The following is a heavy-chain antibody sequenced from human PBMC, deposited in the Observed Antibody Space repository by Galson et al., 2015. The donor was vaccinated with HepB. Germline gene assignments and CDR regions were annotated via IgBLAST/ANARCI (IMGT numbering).Heavy chain of an antibody. D-gene: IGHD4-23*01. Sequence: SLRLSCAASGFTFSSYAMHWVRQAPGKGLEWVAVISYDGSNKYYADSVKGRFTISRDNSKNTLYLQMNSLTAEDTAVYYCARGGNSGSFDYWGQGTLVTVSS. CDR2: ISYDGSNK. J-gene: IGHJ4*02. CDR1: GFTFSSYA. V-gene: IGHV3-30-3*01. CDR3: ARGGNSGSFDY.